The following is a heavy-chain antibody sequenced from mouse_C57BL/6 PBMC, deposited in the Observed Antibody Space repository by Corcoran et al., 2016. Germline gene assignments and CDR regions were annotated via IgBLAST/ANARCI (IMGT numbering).Heavy chain of an antibody. D-gene: IGHD6-1*01. CDR1: GYTFTDYY. V-gene: IGHV1-19*01. CDR2: INPYNGGT. CDR3: AHTPADLYYFDY. J-gene: IGHJ2*01. Sequence: EVQLQQSGPVLVKPGASVKMSCKASGYTFTDYYMNWVKQSHGKSLEWIGVINPYNGGTSYNQKFKGKATLTVDKSSSTAYMELNSLTSEDSAVYYCAHTPADLYYFDYWGQGTTLTVSS.